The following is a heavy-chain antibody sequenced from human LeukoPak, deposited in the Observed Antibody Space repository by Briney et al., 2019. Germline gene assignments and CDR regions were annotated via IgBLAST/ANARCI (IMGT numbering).Heavy chain of an antibody. J-gene: IGHJ6*03. CDR3: AKGDFYGSGRDYYYYMDV. CDR2: ISWNSGSI. D-gene: IGHD3-10*01. Sequence: GGSLRLSCAASGSTFDDYAMHWVRQAPGKGLEWVSGISWNSGSIGYADSVKGRFTISRDNAKNSLYLQMNSLRAEDTAVFNCAKGDFYGSGRDYYYYMDVWGKGTTVTISS. V-gene: IGHV3-9*01. CDR1: GSTFDDYA.